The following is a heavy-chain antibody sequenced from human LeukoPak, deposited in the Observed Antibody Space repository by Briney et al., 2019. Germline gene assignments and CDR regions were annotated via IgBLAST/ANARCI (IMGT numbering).Heavy chain of an antibody. CDR2: ITSSSGNI. CDR1: GFSFTYST. J-gene: IGHJ5*02. D-gene: IGHD3-10*01. V-gene: IGHV3-21*01. Sequence: GGSLRLSCAASGFSFTYSTMNWVRLAPGKGLEWVSSITSSSGNIYYADSVRGRFTVSRDNAKNSLYLQMNSLIAEDSAVYYCVRIPNNSGFPNWFDPWGQGTLVSVSS. CDR3: VRIPNNSGFPNWFDP.